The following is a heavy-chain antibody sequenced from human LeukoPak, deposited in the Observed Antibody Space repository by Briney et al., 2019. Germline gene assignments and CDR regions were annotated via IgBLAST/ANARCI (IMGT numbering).Heavy chain of an antibody. CDR2: ISWNSGSI. CDR3: AKGLEYGDFDY. J-gene: IGHJ4*02. V-gene: IGHV3-9*01. D-gene: IGHD4-17*01. CDR1: GFTFDDYA. Sequence: GRSLRLSCAASGFTFDDYAMHWVRQAPGKGLEWVSGISWNSGSIGYADSVKGRFTISRDNAKNSLYLQMNSLRAEDTALYYCAKGLEYGDFDYWGQGTLVTVSS.